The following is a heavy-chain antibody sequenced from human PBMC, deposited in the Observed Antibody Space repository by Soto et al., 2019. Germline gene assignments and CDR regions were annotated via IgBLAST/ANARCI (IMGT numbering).Heavy chain of an antibody. Sequence: QVQLQQWGAGLLKPSETLSLTCAVYGGPFSGYYWIWIRQPPGKGLEWIGEINDSGSTNYIPSLNSRVTLSVETSKTQFSLKLSPVTAADTAVYYCARSRFRGGYNLWGQGNLVTVSS. CDR3: ARSRFRGGYNL. D-gene: IGHD5-12*01. CDR1: GGPFSGYY. J-gene: IGHJ4*02. CDR2: INDSGST. V-gene: IGHV4-34*01.